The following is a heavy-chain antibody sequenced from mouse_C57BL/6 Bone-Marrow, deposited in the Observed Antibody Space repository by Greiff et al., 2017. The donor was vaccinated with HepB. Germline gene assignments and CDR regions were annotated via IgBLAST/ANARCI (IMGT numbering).Heavy chain of an antibody. J-gene: IGHJ3*01. CDR3: AGESFAY. CDR2: IYPRSGNT. CDR1: GYTFTSYG. Sequence: QVQLKESGAELARPGASVKLSCKASGYTFTSYGISWVKQRTGQGLEWIGEIYPRSGNTYYNEKFKGKATLTADKSSSTAYMELRSLTSEDSAVYFCAGESFAYWGQGTRVTVSA. V-gene: IGHV1-81*01.